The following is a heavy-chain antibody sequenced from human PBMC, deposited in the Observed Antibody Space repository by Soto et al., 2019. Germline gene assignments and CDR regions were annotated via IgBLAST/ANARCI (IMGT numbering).Heavy chain of an antibody. D-gene: IGHD3-16*01. J-gene: IGHJ5*02. CDR1: GLTFSSYA. CDR3: ARLPFPWGWFDP. CDR2: ISGSGRTI. Sequence: GGSLRLSCAASGLTFSSYAMSWVRQAPGKGLEWLSYISGSGRTIYSADSVKGRFTISRDNATNSLYLQMNNVRTEDTAVYYCARLPFPWGWFDPWGQGTLVTVSS. V-gene: IGHV3-48*04.